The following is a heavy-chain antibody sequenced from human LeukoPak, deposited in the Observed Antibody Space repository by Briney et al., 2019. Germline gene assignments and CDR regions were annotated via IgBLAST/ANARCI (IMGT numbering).Heavy chain of an antibody. D-gene: IGHD3/OR15-3a*01. CDR1: GGSISSGGYY. Sequence: SETLSLTCTVSGGSISSGGYYWSWIRQHPGKGLEWIGHIYYSGSTYYNPSLKSRVTISVDTSKNQFSLKLSSVTAADTAVYYCARDRLPGLDYYYYGMDVWGQGTTVTVSS. CDR2: IYYSGST. CDR3: ARDRLPGLDYYYYGMDV. J-gene: IGHJ6*02. V-gene: IGHV4-31*03.